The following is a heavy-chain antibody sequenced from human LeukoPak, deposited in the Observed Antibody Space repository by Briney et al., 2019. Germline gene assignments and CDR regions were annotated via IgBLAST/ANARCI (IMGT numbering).Heavy chain of an antibody. CDR2: INPSGGST. J-gene: IGHJ4*02. D-gene: IGHD3-22*01. CDR3: ARSLGYYYDSSGYPDY. V-gene: IGHV1-46*01. CDR1: GYTFTSYY. Sequence: ASVKVSCKASGYTFTSYYMHWVRQAPGQGLEWMGIINPSGGSTSYAQKFQGGVTMTRDTSTSTVYMELSSLRSEDTAVYYCARSLGYYYDSSGYPDYWGQGTLVTVSS.